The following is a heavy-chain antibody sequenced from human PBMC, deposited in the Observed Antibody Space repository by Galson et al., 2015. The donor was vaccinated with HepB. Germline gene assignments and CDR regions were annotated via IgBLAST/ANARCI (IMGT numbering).Heavy chain of an antibody. CDR2: ISSSSSTI. Sequence: LRLSCAASGFTFSSYSMNWVRQAPGKGLEWVSYISSSSSTIYYADSVKGRFTISRDNAKNSLYLQMNSLRAEDTAVYYCARAPYGGWYHYFDYWGQGTLVTVSS. CDR1: GFTFSSYS. V-gene: IGHV3-48*01. D-gene: IGHD6-19*01. J-gene: IGHJ4*02. CDR3: ARAPYGGWYHYFDY.